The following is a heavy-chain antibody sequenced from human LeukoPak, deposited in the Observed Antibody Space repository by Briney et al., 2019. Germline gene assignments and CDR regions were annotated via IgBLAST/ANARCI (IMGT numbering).Heavy chain of an antibody. V-gene: IGHV3-13*01. CDR2: IGTAGDT. CDR3: ASSSSWYSGLDY. D-gene: IGHD6-13*01. CDR1: GFTFSSYD. Sequence: GGSLRLSCAASGFTFSSYDMHWVRQATGKGLEWVSAIGTAGDTYYPGSVKGRFTISRENAKNSLYLQMNSLRAGDTAVYYCASSSSWYSGLDYWGQGTLVTVSS. J-gene: IGHJ4*02.